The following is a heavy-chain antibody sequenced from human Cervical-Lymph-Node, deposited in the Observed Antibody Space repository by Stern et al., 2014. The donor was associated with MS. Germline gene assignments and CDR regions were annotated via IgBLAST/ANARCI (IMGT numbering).Heavy chain of an antibody. J-gene: IGHJ4*02. CDR3: ARDTSSPERSDW. CDR2: ITNVGST. V-gene: IGHV3-53*01. D-gene: IGHD1-1*01. Sequence: VQLVESGGGVIQPGGSLRLSWTASGFTVSRDYMTWVRQAPGKGLEWVSLITNVGSTFYTDSVKGRFTISRDDSKNTVYLHMTSLRAEDTAMYYCARDTSSPERSDWWGQGTLVTVSS. CDR1: GFTVSRDY.